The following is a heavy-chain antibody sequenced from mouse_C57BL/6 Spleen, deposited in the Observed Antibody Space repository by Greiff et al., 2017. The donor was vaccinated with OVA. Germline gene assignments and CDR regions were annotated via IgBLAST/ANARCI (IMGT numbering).Heavy chain of an antibody. CDR3: ARGNYGNSFAY. V-gene: IGHV1-50*01. J-gene: IGHJ3*01. Sequence: VQLQQSGAELVKPGASVKLSCKASGYTFTSYWMQWVKQRPGQGLEWIGEIDPSDSYTNYNQKFKGKATLTVDTSSSTAYMQLSSLTSEDSAVYYCARGNYGNSFAYWGQGTLVTVSA. D-gene: IGHD2-1*01. CDR1: GYTFTSYW. CDR2: IDPSDSYT.